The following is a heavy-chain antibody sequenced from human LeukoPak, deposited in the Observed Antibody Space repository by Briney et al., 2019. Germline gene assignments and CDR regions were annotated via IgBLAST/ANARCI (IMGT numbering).Heavy chain of an antibody. Sequence: SETLPLTCAVYGGSFSGYYWSWIRQPPGKGLEWIGEINHSGSTNYNPSLKSRVTISVDTSKNQFSLKLSSVTAADTAVYYCARRRVLLWFGELPFDYWGQGTLVTVSS. D-gene: IGHD3-10*01. J-gene: IGHJ4*02. CDR3: ARRRVLLWFGELPFDY. V-gene: IGHV4-34*01. CDR1: GGSFSGYY. CDR2: INHSGST.